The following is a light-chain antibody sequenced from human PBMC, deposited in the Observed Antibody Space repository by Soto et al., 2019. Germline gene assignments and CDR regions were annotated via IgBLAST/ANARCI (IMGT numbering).Light chain of an antibody. CDR3: QQYCATPWT. J-gene: IGKJ1*01. CDR1: QSILYSSNNQNC. CDR2: WAS. Sequence: DIVMTQSPDSLAVSLGGRATINCESSQSILYSSNNQNCLAWYQQKPGQPPKLLIYWASTRESGVPDRFSGSGSVTDFTLTISSLQAEDVAVYYCQQYCATPWTFGQGKKVDIK. V-gene: IGKV4-1*01.